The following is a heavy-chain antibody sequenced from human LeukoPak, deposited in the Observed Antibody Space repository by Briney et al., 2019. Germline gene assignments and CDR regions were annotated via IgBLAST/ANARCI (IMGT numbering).Heavy chain of an antibody. Sequence: SETLSLTCTVSGGSISSYYWSWIRQPAGKGLEWIGRIYTSGSTNYNPSLKSRVTMSVDTSKNQFSLKLSSVTAADTAVYYCAREVDAQPSDAFDIWGQGTMVTVSS. CDR3: AREVDAQPSDAFDI. D-gene: IGHD1-26*01. CDR2: IYTSGST. J-gene: IGHJ3*02. CDR1: GGSISSYY. V-gene: IGHV4-4*07.